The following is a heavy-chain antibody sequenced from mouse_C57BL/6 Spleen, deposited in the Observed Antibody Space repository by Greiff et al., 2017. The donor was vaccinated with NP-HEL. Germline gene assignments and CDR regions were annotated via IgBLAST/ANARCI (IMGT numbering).Heavy chain of an antibody. V-gene: IGHV1-55*01. CDR3: ARDDSCYDY. CDR2: IYPGSGST. J-gene: IGHJ2*01. D-gene: IGHD1-1*01. Sequence: QVQLQQPGAELVKPGASVKMSCKASGYTFTSYWITWVKQRPGQGLEWIGDIYPGSGSTNYNEKCKSKATLTVDTSSSTAYMQLISLTSEDSAVYDCARDDSCYDYWGQGTTLTVSS. CDR1: GYTFTSYW.